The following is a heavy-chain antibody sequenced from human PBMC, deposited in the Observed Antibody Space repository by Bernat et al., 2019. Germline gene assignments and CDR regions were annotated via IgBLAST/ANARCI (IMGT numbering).Heavy chain of an antibody. V-gene: IGHV3-7*03. CDR3: AKDPRAGDFDY. CDR1: GFTFSSYW. CDR2: IKQDGSEK. J-gene: IGHJ4*02. Sequence: EVQLVESGGGLVQPGGSLRLSCADSGFTFSSYWMSWVRQAPGKGLEWVANIKQDGSEKYYVDSVKGRFTISRDNSKNTLYLQMNSLRAEDTAVYYCAKDPRAGDFDYWGQGTLVTVSS. D-gene: IGHD3-10*01.